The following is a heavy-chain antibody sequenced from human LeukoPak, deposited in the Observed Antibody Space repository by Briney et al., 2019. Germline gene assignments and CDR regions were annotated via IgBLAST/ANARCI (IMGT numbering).Heavy chain of an antibody. CDR1: GFTFDNYA. Sequence: GGSLRLSCAPSGFTFDNYAMHWVRQAPGKGLEWVALISYDGGNIYYADSVQGRFTISRDNSKNTLYLQMNSLRPEDTAVYYCARDPPFGSGWSQYYFDCWGQGTLVTVSS. CDR3: ARDPPFGSGWSQYYFDC. V-gene: IGHV3-30*04. CDR2: ISYDGGNI. D-gene: IGHD6-19*01. J-gene: IGHJ4*02.